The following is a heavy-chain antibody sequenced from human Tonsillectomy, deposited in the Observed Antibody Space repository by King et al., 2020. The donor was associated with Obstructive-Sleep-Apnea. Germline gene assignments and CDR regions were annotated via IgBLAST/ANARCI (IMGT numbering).Heavy chain of an antibody. CDR3: AREADYDYVWGTFRLTDYYYHMDV. J-gene: IGHJ6*02. CDR2: IYYSGST. V-gene: IGHV4-31*03. D-gene: IGHD3-16*02. CDR1: GGSINSGGYY. Sequence: QLQLQESGPGLVKPSQTLSLTCTVSGGSINSGGYYWTWIRQHPGKGLEWIGNIYYSGSTSYNPSLKSRVTISVDTSKNQFSLKLNSVTAADTAVYYCAREADYDYVWGTFRLTDYYYHMDVWGQGTTVTVSS.